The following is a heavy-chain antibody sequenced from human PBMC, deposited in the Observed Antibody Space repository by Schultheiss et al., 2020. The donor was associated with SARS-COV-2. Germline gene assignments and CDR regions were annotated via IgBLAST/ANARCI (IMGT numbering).Heavy chain of an antibody. Sequence: SETLSLTCAVYGGSFSGYYWSWIRQPPGKGLEWIGEIYHSGSTNYNPSLKSRVTISVDKSKNQFSLKLSSVTAADTAMYYCASLGCSGGSCYWFDPWGQGTLVTVSS. J-gene: IGHJ5*02. D-gene: IGHD2-15*01. CDR1: GGSFSGYY. CDR2: IYHSGST. V-gene: IGHV4-34*01. CDR3: ASLGCSGGSCYWFDP.